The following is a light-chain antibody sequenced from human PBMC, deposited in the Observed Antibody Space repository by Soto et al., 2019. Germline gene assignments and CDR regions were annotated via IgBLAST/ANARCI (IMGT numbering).Light chain of an antibody. CDR3: SSYAGGRSLV. J-gene: IGLJ3*02. CDR1: SNDVGGYKF. V-gene: IGLV2-8*01. CDR2: EVS. Sequence: QSALTQPPSASGSPGQSVTISCTGTSNDVGGYKFVSWHQHHPGKAPKLIIYEVSERPSGVPDRFSGSKSGNTASLTVSGLQAEDEAAYYCSSYAGGRSLVFGGGTQLTVL.